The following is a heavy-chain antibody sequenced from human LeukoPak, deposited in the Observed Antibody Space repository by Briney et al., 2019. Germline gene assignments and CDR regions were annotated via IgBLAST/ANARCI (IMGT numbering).Heavy chain of an antibody. Sequence: ASVKVSCKASGYTFTSYGISWVRQAPGQGLEWMGWISAYNGNTNYAQKLQGRVTMTTDTSTSTAYMELRSLRSDDTAVYYCARSKRYCSGGSCYAGMYYFDYWGQGTLVTVSS. D-gene: IGHD2-15*01. V-gene: IGHV1-18*01. CDR1: GYTFTSYG. CDR3: ARSKRYCSGGSCYAGMYYFDY. CDR2: ISAYNGNT. J-gene: IGHJ4*02.